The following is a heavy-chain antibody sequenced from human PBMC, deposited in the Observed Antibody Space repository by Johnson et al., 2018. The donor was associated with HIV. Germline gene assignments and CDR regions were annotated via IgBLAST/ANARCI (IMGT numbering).Heavy chain of an antibody. Sequence: QVQLVESGGGVVQPGRSLRLSCAASGFTFSDYGMHWVRQAPGKGREWVTHISYDGANKYYSDSVKGRFTISRDNSKNTLYLQMNSLRPEDTAVYYWAKDQLVGATYAAFDIWGQGTMVTVSS. CDR3: AKDQLVGATYAAFDI. CDR1: GFTFSDYG. CDR2: ISYDGANK. D-gene: IGHD1-26*01. V-gene: IGHV3-30*18. J-gene: IGHJ3*02.